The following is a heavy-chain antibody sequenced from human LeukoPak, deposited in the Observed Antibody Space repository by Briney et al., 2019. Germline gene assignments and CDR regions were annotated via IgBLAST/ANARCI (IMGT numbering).Heavy chain of an antibody. CDR1: GDSISSRNYF. V-gene: IGHV4-39*01. CDR3: ARQSSDILTGYYRGPYYYYGMDV. CDR2: IYYSGST. D-gene: IGHD3-9*01. Sequence: PSETLSLTCTVSGDSISSRNYFWGWIRQPPGKGLEWIGSIYYSGSTYYNPSLKSGVTISVDTSKNQFSLKLSSVTAADTAVYYCARQSSDILTGYYRGPYYYYGMDVWGQGTTVTVSS. J-gene: IGHJ6*02.